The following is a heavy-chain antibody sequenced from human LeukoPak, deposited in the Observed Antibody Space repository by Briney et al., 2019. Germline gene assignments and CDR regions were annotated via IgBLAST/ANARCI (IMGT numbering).Heavy chain of an antibody. CDR3: ASYGDYEGYWFDP. CDR2: ISYDGSNK. CDR1: GFTFSSYG. J-gene: IGHJ5*02. V-gene: IGHV3-30*03. Sequence: PGGSLRLSCAASGFTFSSYGMHWVRQAPGKGLEWVAVISYDGSNKYYADSVKGRFTISRDNSKNTLYLQMNSLRAEDTAVYYCASYGDYEGYWFDPRGQGTLVTVSS. D-gene: IGHD4-17*01.